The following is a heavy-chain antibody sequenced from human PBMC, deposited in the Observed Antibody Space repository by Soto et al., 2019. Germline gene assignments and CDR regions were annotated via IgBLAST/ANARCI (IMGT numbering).Heavy chain of an antibody. Sequence: PSVKVSCKASGYTFTGYYMHWVRQAPGQGLEWMGWINPNSGGTNYAQKFQGWVTMTRDTSISTAYMELSRLRSDDTAVYYCARDGGYSYGTYYYYYGMDVWGQGTTVTVSS. D-gene: IGHD5-18*01. J-gene: IGHJ6*02. CDR1: GYTFTGYY. CDR2: INPNSGGT. CDR3: ARDGGYSYGTYYYYYGMDV. V-gene: IGHV1-2*04.